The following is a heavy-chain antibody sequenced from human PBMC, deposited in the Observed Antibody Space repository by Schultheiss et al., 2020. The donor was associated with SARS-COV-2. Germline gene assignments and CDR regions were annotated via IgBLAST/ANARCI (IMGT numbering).Heavy chain of an antibody. V-gene: IGHV4-59*12. CDR1: GGSISSYY. D-gene: IGHD3-22*01. CDR3: ARDLMDYYDSSGYYPFQY. CDR2: IYYSGST. J-gene: IGHJ4*02. Sequence: SETLSLTCTVSGGSISSYYWSWIRQPPRKGLEWIGYIYYSGSTNYNPSLKSRVTISVDTSKNQFSLKLSSVTAADTAVYYCARDLMDYYDSSGYYPFQYWGQGTLVTVSS.